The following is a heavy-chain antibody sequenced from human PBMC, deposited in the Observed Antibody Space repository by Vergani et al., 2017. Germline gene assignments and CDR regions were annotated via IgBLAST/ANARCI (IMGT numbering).Heavy chain of an antibody. Sequence: QVQLQESGPGLVKPSQTLSLTCTVSGGSISSGSYYWSWIRQPAGKGLEWIGRIYTSGSTNYNPPLKSRVTISVDTSKNQFSLKLSSVTAADTAVYYCAREGVPYCSSTSCYNLFDYWGQGTLVTVSS. CDR2: IYTSGST. CDR3: AREGVPYCSSTSCYNLFDY. J-gene: IGHJ4*02. CDR1: GGSISSGSYY. D-gene: IGHD2-2*02. V-gene: IGHV4-61*02.